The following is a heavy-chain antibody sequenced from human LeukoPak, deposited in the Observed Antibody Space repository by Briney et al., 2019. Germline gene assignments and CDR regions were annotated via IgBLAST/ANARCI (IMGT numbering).Heavy chain of an antibody. CDR3: AKGGVRGVIEP. CDR2: ISSSGSTI. J-gene: IGHJ5*02. CDR1: GFTFSSYE. V-gene: IGHV3-48*03. Sequence: GGSLRLSCAASGFTFSSYEMNWVRQAPGKGLEWVSYISSSGSTIYYADSVKGRFTISRDNAKNSLYLQMNSLRAEDTAVYYCAKGGVRGVIEPWGQGTLVTVSS. D-gene: IGHD3-10*01.